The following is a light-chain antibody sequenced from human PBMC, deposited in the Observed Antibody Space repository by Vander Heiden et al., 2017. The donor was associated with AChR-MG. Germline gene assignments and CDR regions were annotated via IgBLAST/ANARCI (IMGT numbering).Light chain of an antibody. CDR3: SSYTSSSTLDKV. CDR2: EVS. CDR1: SSDVGGYNY. J-gene: IGLJ2*01. V-gene: IGLV2-14*01. Sequence: QSALTQPAPVSRSPGQSITISCTGTSSDVGGYNYVSWYQQHPGKAPKLMIYEVSNRPSGVSNRFSGSKSGNTVSLTTSGLQAEDESDYDCSSYTSSSTLDKVFGGGTKLTVL.